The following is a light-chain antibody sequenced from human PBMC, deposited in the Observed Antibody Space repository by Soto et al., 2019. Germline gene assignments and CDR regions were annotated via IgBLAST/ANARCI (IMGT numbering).Light chain of an antibody. CDR1: QSVSSK. J-gene: IGKJ3*01. V-gene: IGKV3-15*01. CDR3: QQYNKWPPSFT. Sequence: EIVMTQSPATLSVSPGERATLSCRASQSVSSKLAWYQQKPGQAPRLLIYGASTRATGIPAWFSGSGSGTEFSLTLSSLQSEDFAVYYCQQYNKWPPSFTFGPGTKVDI. CDR2: GAS.